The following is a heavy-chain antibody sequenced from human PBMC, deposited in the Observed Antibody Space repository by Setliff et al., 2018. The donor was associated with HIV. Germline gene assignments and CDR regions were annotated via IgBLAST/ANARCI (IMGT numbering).Heavy chain of an antibody. J-gene: IGHJ2*01. D-gene: IGHD6-19*01. CDR1: GGSFSGYY. CDR3: ARGLSSGWYGYWYFDL. CDR2: INHSGST. Sequence: SETLSLTCAVYGGSFSGYYWSWIRQPPGKGLEWNGEINHSGSTNYNPSLKSRVTISVDTSKNQFSLKLSSVTAADTAVYYCARGLSSGWYGYWYFDLWGRGTLVTVSS. V-gene: IGHV4-34*01.